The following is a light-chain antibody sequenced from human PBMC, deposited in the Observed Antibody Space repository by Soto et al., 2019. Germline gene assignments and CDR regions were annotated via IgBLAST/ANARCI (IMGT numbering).Light chain of an antibody. CDR3: TSYTTTSAVI. Sequence: QSALSQPASVSGSPGQSITISCTGTSSDIGRYNYVSWYQQHPGMAPQLLIYEVSDRPSGVSNRFSGSKSGNTASLTISGLQAEDEADYFCTSYTTTSAVIFXGGTKVTVL. V-gene: IGLV2-14*01. CDR1: SSDIGRYNY. CDR2: EVS. J-gene: IGLJ2*01.